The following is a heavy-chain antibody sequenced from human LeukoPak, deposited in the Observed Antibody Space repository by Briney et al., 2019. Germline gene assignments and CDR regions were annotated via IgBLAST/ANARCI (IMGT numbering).Heavy chain of an antibody. J-gene: IGHJ4*02. CDR1: GFTFDDYG. V-gene: IGHV3-20*04. CDR3: ARHLGYCSGTSCYGVDY. D-gene: IGHD2-2*01. CDR2: INWNGGST. Sequence: GGSLRLSCAASGFTFDDYGMSWVRQAPGKGLEWVSGINWNGGSTGYADSVKGRFTISRDNAKNSLYLQMNSLRAENTALYYCARHLGYCSGTSCYGVDYWGQGTLVTVSS.